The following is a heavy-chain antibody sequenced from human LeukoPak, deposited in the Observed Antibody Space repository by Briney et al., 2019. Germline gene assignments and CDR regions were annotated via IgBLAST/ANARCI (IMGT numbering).Heavy chain of an antibody. J-gene: IGHJ4*02. D-gene: IGHD6-6*01. CDR3: ARDESGIAARQTYY. CDR2: ISYDGSNK. CDR1: GFTFSSYG. V-gene: IGHV3-30*03. Sequence: GGSLRLSCAASGFTFSSYGMHWVRQAPGKGLEWVAVISYDGSNKYYADSVKGRFTISRDNSKNTLYLQMNSLRAEDTAVYYCARDESGIAARQTYYWGQGTLVTVSS.